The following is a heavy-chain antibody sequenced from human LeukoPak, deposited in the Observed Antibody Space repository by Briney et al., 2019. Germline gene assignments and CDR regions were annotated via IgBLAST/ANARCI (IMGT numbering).Heavy chain of an antibody. J-gene: IGHJ5*02. D-gene: IGHD4-17*01. CDR1: AFTFSSNA. V-gene: IGHV3-23*01. CDR2: TSGSGGST. CDR3: AKDRVPCDYAATGFDP. Sequence: GGSLRLSCAASAFTFSSNAMGWVRQAPGKGLEWGSATSGSGGSTYYADPVKGRFTISRDNSKNTLYLQMNSLRSEDTAVYYCAKDRVPCDYAATGFDPWGQGTLVTVSS.